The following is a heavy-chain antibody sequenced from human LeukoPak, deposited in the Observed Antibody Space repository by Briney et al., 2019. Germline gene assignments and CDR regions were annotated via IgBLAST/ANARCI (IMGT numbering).Heavy chain of an antibody. Sequence: QPGGTLRLSCAGSGFTFSRHGMTWVRPAPGKGLEWVSGISPSGDITYYADSVKGRFSISRDNSKNTVFLQMNSLRAEDTAIYHCARDSAWIQFNDWGQGTLVTVSS. D-gene: IGHD5-18*01. V-gene: IGHV3-23*01. CDR2: ISPSGDIT. CDR3: ARDSAWIQFND. J-gene: IGHJ4*02. CDR1: GFTFSRHG.